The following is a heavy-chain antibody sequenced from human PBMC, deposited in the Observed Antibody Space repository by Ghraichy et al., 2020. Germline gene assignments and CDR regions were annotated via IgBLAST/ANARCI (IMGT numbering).Heavy chain of an antibody. J-gene: IGHJ3*02. CDR2: IYYSGST. Sequence: SETLSLTCTVSGGSISSSSYYWGWIRQPPGKGLEWIGSIYYSGSTYYNPSLKSRVTISVDTSKNQFSLKLSSVTAADTAVYYCASTVATFDYEDAFDIWGQGTMVTVSS. CDR1: GGSISSSSYY. CDR3: ASTVATFDYEDAFDI. V-gene: IGHV4-39*07. D-gene: IGHD4-17*01.